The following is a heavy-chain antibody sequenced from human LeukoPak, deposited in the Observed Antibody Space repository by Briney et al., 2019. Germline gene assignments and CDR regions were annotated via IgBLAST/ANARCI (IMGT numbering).Heavy chain of an antibody. V-gene: IGHV6-1*01. CDR2: TYYRSKWYN. CDR1: GDSVSSNSAA. J-gene: IGHJ5*02. Sequence: SQTLSLTCAISGDSVSSNSAAWNSIRQSPSRGLEWLGRTYYRSKWYNDYAVSVKSRITINPDTSKNQFSLQLNSVTPEDTAVYYCARAGATAGIGHLFDPWGQGTLVTVSS. CDR3: ARAGATAGIGHLFDP. D-gene: IGHD6-13*01.